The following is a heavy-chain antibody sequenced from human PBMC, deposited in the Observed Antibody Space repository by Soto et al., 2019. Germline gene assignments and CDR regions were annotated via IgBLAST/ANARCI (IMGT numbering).Heavy chain of an antibody. V-gene: IGHV4-39*01. CDR1: SAPVSSSTYT. CDR2: IYYSGST. CDR3: ARLHGYCISSSCHGHYAMDV. J-gene: IGHJ6*02. Sequence: QLQLQESGPGLVKPSETLSLTCTVSSAPVSSSTYTWGWIRQPPGKGLEWIGSIYYSGSTYYNPSLNSRVTVSGDPSKDQFPLKVTSGTAADTAVYYCARLHGYCISSSCHGHYAMDVWGQGTTVTVSS. D-gene: IGHD2-2*01.